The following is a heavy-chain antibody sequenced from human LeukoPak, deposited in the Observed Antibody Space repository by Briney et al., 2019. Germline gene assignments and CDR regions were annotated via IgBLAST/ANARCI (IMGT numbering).Heavy chain of an antibody. D-gene: IGHD1-26*01. CDR3: VTSGYYFDY. CDR1: GGSISGGGYY. Sequence: SQTLSLTCTVSGGSISGGGYYWSWIRQHPGKGLEWIGYIYYSGSTYYNPSLKSRVTISVDTSKDQFSLKLSSVTAADTAVYYCVTSGYYFDYWGQGTLVTVPS. CDR2: IYYSGST. J-gene: IGHJ4*02. V-gene: IGHV4-31*03.